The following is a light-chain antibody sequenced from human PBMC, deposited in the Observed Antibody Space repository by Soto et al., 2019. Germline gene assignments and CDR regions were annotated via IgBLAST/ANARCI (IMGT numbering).Light chain of an antibody. V-gene: IGLV2-14*03. CDR1: SSDVGGYNY. CDR2: DVS. Sequence: QCALTQPASVSGSPGQSINISCTGTSSDVGGYNYVSWYQHHPGKAPKLIIYDVSNRPSGVSNPFSGSKSGNTASLTTSGLQPEDEADYYCSSYTTSNTRQIVFGTGTKLTVL. CDR3: SSYTTSNTRQIV. J-gene: IGLJ1*01.